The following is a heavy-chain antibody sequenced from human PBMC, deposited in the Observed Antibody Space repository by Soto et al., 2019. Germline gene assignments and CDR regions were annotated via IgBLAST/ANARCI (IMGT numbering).Heavy chain of an antibody. CDR2: IYYSGST. Sequence: PSETLSLTCTVSGGSISSSSYYWGWIRQPPGKGLEWIGSIYYSGSTYYNPSLKSRVTISVDTSKNQSSLKLSSVTAADTAVYYSARHRSDYDILTGYPGYWGQGTLDTVS. CDR1: GGSISSSSYY. J-gene: IGHJ4*02. CDR3: ARHRSDYDILTGYPGY. D-gene: IGHD3-9*01. V-gene: IGHV4-39*01.